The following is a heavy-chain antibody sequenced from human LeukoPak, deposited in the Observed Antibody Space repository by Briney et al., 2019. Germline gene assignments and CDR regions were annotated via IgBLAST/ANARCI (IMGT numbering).Heavy chain of an antibody. CDR3: ARVLGYYDSSGFLHEYFQH. CDR1: GGSISSYY. D-gene: IGHD3-22*01. J-gene: IGHJ1*01. Sequence: SETLSLTCTFSGGSISSYYWNWIRQPPGKGLEWIGYIYYSGSTYYNPSLKSRVTISVDTSKNQFSLKLSSVTAADTAVYYCARVLGYYDSSGFLHEYFQHWGQGTLVTVSS. CDR2: IYYSGST. V-gene: IGHV4-59*08.